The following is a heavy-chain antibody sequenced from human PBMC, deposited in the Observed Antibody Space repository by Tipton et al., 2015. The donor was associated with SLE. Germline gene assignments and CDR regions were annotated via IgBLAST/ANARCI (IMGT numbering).Heavy chain of an antibody. CDR2: IYHSGST. CDR1: GGSFSGYY. Sequence: TLSLTCAVYGGSFSGYYWGWIRQPPGKGLVWIGNIYHSGSTFYNPSLKSRVTISVDTSKNQFSLKLSSVTAADAAVYYCARGDGYNFDYWGQGTLVTVSS. J-gene: IGHJ4*02. D-gene: IGHD5-24*01. V-gene: IGHV4-34*01. CDR3: ARGDGYNFDY.